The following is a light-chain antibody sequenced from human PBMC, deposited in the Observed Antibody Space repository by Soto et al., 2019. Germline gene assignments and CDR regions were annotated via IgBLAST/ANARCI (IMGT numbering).Light chain of an antibody. Sequence: EIVMTQSPAILSVSPGETATLSCRASESVSGNLVWYQQKPGQAPRLLIYGASTRATGIPARFSGSGSGTDFTLTISRLEPEDFALYYCQHYAHNSPITFGQGTRLEI. J-gene: IGKJ5*01. CDR1: ESVSGN. CDR2: GAS. CDR3: QHYAHNSPIT. V-gene: IGKV3-15*01.